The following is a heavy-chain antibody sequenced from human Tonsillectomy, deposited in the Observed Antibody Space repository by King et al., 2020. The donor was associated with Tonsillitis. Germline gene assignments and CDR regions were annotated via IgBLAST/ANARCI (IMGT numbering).Heavy chain of an antibody. D-gene: IGHD5-18*01. Sequence: VQLVESGGGLIQPGGSLRLSCAASGFIVSNNYMNWVRQAPGKGLEWVSVIYSGGATYYADSVKGRFTISRDNSNNTLYLQMNSLRAEDTAVYYCARGNWDTAMVTNWFDPWGQGTLVTVSS. CDR1: GFIVSNNY. J-gene: IGHJ5*02. CDR3: ARGNWDTAMVTNWFDP. V-gene: IGHV3-53*01. CDR2: IYSGGAT.